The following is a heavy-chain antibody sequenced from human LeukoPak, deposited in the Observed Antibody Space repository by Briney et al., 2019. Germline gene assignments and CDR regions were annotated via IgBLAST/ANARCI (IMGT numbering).Heavy chain of an antibody. CDR2: IYHSGST. V-gene: IGHV4-38-2*01. J-gene: IGHJ5*02. Sequence: SETLSLTCAVSGSSISSGYYWGWIRQPPGKGLEWIGTIYHSGSTYYNPSLKSRVTISVDTSKNQFSLKLSSVTAADTAVYYCARVVGSSTSSNWFDPWGQGTLVTVSS. CDR3: ARVVGSSTSSNWFDP. CDR1: GSSISSGYY. D-gene: IGHD2-2*01.